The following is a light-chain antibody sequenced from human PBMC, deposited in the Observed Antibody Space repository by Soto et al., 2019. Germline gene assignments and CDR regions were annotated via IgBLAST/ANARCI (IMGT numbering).Light chain of an antibody. Sequence: QSVLTQPASVSGSPGQSITISCTGTSSDVGNYNYVSWYQEHPGKAPRLIIYQVTNRPSGVSNRFSGSKSGHTASLTISGLQAEDEADYYCSSFSTGSSYVIFGGGTKVTVL. J-gene: IGLJ2*01. CDR2: QVT. CDR3: SSFSTGSSYVI. CDR1: SSDVGNYNY. V-gene: IGLV2-14*01.